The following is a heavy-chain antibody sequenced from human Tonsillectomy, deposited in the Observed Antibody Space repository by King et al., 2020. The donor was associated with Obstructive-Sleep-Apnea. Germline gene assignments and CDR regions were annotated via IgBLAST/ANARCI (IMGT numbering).Heavy chain of an antibody. V-gene: IGHV3-9*01. CDR1: GFTFDGYA. D-gene: IGHD2-2*01. CDR2: ISWNSGSR. Sequence: VQLVESGGGLVQPGRSLRLSCAASGFTFDGYAMHWVRQAPGKGLEWVSGISWNSGSRGYADSVKGRFTNSRDNAKNSLYLQMNSLRAEDTALYYCAKDWGRSGYCSSTSCPNYYGMDVWGQGTTVTVSS. CDR3: AKDWGRSGYCSSTSCPNYYGMDV. J-gene: IGHJ6*02.